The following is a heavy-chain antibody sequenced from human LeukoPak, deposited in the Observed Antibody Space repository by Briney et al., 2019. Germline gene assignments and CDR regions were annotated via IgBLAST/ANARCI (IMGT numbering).Heavy chain of an antibody. D-gene: IGHD3-16*02. CDR1: GGSISSGSYY. CDR2: IYYSGST. J-gene: IGHJ4*02. V-gene: IGHV4-39*07. Sequence: PSETLSLTCTVSGGSISSGSYYWSWIRQPAGKGLEWIGTIYYSGSTYYNPSLKSRVTISVDTSKNQFSLNLSSLTAADTAVYYCARDYRGTYPPGYFDYWGQGTLVTVSS. CDR3: ARDYRGTYPPGYFDY.